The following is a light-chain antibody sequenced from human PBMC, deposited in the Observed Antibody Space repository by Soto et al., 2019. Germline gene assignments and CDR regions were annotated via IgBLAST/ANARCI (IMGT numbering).Light chain of an antibody. V-gene: IGKV1-5*01. Sequence: DIQMTQSPSTLSASVGDRVTITCRASQSISSWLAWYQQKPGKAPKLLISDASSLASGVPSRFSGSGSGTEFTLTISSLQPDDFATYYYQQYNSYSPLITFGAGTKVDIK. CDR1: QSISSW. J-gene: IGKJ3*01. CDR2: DAS. CDR3: QQYNSYSPLIT.